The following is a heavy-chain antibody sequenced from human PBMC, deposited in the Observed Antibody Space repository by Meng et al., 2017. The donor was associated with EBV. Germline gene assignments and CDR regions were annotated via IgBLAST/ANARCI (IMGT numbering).Heavy chain of an antibody. CDR1: GGTFSSYA. D-gene: IGHD6-13*01. CDR3: ARAEIAAAGRLDY. CDR2: IITIFGTA. Sequence: QVQVVQAAAEVNTPGSSVKVSCKASGGTFSSYAISWVRQAPGQGIEWMGGIITIFGTANYAQKFQGRVTITADKSTSTDYMELSSLRSEDTAVYYCARAEIAAAGRLDYWGQGTLVTVAS. V-gene: IGHV1-69*06. J-gene: IGHJ4*02.